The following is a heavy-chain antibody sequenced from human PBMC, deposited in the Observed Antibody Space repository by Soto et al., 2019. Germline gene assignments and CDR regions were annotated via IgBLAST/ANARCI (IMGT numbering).Heavy chain of an antibody. CDR1: GGSVSSGSYY. J-gene: IGHJ1*01. D-gene: IGHD3-9*01. CDR3: AREGGVDYDILTGYYRVAYFQH. V-gene: IGHV4-61*01. CDR2: IYYSGST. Sequence: QVQLQESGPGLEKPSETLSLTCTVSGGSVSSGSYYWSWIRQPPGKGLEWIGYIYYSGSTNYNPSLKSRVTISVDTSKNQFSLKLSSVTAADTAVYYCAREGGVDYDILTGYYRVAYFQHWGQGTLVTVSS.